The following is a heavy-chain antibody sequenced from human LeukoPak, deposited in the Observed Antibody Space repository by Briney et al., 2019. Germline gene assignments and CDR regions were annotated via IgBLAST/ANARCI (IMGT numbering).Heavy chain of an antibody. CDR2: ISASGGSI. CDR1: GFTFTNYA. J-gene: IGHJ4*02. D-gene: IGHD4-11*01. CDR3: AKDLFDYGNYDYFDS. Sequence: GGSLRLSCAMSGFTFTNYAMSWVRQAPGKGLEWVSSISASGGSIYYADSVKGRFTISRDNSKNTVSLQMNSLRVEDTALYYCAKDLFDYGNYDYFDSWGQGTLVTVSS. V-gene: IGHV3-23*01.